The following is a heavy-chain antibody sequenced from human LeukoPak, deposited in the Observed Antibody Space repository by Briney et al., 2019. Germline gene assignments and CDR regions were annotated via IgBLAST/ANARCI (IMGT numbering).Heavy chain of an antibody. D-gene: IGHD2-15*01. CDR2: IYYSGST. V-gene: IGHV4-59*01. CDR3: ARELYCSGGSCYSFLDY. Sequence: SETLSLTCTVSGGSIRSYYWSWIRQPPGKGLEWIGYIYYSGSTNYNPSLKSRVTISVDTSKNQFSLKLSSVTAADTAVYYCARELYCSGGSCYSFLDYWGQGTLVTVSS. J-gene: IGHJ4*02. CDR1: GGSIRSYY.